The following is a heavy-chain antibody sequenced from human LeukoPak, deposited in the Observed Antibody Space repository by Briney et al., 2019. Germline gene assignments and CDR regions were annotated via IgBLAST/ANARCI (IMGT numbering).Heavy chain of an antibody. CDR1: GFTFSSYA. CDR2: LYTSGST. D-gene: IGHD2-15*01. J-gene: IGHJ3*02. Sequence: GGSLRLSCAASGFTFSSYAMHWVRQAPGKGLEWVSVLYTSGSTRYAESVKGRFSISRDNSENTLYLQMNSLRVEDTAMYFCARDPPRGFGNAFDIWGQGTMVTVSP. CDR3: ARDPPRGFGNAFDI. V-gene: IGHV3-53*01.